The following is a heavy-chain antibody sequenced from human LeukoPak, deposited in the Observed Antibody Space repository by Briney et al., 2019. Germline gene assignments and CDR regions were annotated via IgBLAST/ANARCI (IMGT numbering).Heavy chain of an antibody. Sequence: GGSLRLSCAASGFTFSSYAITWVRQAPGKGLEWVSAVSSNGAKTYYADYVKGRFTISRDNYKNMVFLQMNSLRAEDTAVYYCASEAVAGWYYFDYWGQGALVTVSS. D-gene: IGHD6-19*01. CDR1: GFTFSSYA. V-gene: IGHV3-23*01. CDR3: ASEAVAGWYYFDY. CDR2: VSSNGAKT. J-gene: IGHJ4*02.